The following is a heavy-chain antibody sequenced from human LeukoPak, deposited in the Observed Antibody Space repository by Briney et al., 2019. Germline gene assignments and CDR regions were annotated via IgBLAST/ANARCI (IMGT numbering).Heavy chain of an antibody. Sequence: GGSLRLPCAASGFTFSDYYMSWIRQAPGKGLEWVSYISSSSSTIYYADSVKGRFTISRDNAKNSLYLQMNSLRAEDTAVYYCARRIVGATNWFDPWGQGTLVTVSS. J-gene: IGHJ5*02. D-gene: IGHD1-26*01. V-gene: IGHV3-11*04. CDR1: GFTFSDYY. CDR3: ARRIVGATNWFDP. CDR2: ISSSSSTI.